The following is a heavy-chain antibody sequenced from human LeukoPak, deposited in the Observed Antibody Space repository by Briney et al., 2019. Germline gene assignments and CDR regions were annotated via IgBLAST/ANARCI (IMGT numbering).Heavy chain of an antibody. V-gene: IGHV3-7*01. CDR3: ARNRRRSILAYYYYMAV. J-gene: IGHJ6*03. Sequence: PGGSLRLSCAASGFTFSSYWMSWVRQAPGKGLDWVANIKQDGSEKYYVDSVKGRFTISRDNAKNSLYLQMNSLRAEDTAVYYWARNRRRSILAYYYYMAVGGKGTTVTVSS. CDR2: IKQDGSEK. CDR1: GFTFSSYW. D-gene: IGHD2-21*01.